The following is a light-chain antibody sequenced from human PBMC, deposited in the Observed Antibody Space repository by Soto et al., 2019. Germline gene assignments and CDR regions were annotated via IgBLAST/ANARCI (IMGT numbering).Light chain of an antibody. Sequence: EIVLRQSPATLSLSPWEGATLSCMARQIIPNYLAWYQQKPVEAPRLLIYDVSNRATGIPARFSGSGSGTDFTLTIGSLEPEDFAVYYCQQRSNWPQITVGQGTRLEI. J-gene: IGKJ5*01. V-gene: IGKV3-11*01. CDR3: QQRSNWPQIT. CDR1: QIIPNY. CDR2: DVS.